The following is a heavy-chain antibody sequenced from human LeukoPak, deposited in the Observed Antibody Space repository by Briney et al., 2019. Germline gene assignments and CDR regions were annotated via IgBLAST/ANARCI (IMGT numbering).Heavy chain of an antibody. CDR1: GFTFSSYA. J-gene: IGHJ6*02. V-gene: IGHV3-23*01. Sequence: PGGSLRLSCAASGFTFSSYAMSWVRQAPGKGLEWVSAISGSDGSTYYADSVKGRFTISRDNSKNTLYLQMNSLRAEDTAVYYCAKARREQPYYYYGMDVWGQGTTVTVSS. D-gene: IGHD1-26*01. CDR2: ISGSDGST. CDR3: AKARREQPYYYYGMDV.